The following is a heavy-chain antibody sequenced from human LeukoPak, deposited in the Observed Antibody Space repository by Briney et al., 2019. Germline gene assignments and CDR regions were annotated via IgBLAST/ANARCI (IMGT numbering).Heavy chain of an antibody. CDR1: GGSISSYY. CDR2: IYYSGST. J-gene: IGHJ3*02. D-gene: IGHD3-22*01. Sequence: SETLSLTCTVSGGSISSYYWSWIRQPPGKGLEWIGYIYYSGSTNYNPSLKSRVTISVDTSKNQFSLKLSSVTAADTAVYYCARKGYYDSSGARAFDIWGQGTMVTVSS. V-gene: IGHV4-59*08. CDR3: ARKGYYDSSGARAFDI.